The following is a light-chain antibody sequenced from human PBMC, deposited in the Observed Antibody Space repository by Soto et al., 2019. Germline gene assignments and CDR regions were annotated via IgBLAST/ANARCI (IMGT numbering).Light chain of an antibody. CDR1: QGIGDT. CDR3: KTYNNWPLT. V-gene: IGKV3-15*01. Sequence: EVVMRQSPATMSVSPAAGATLSCRASQGIGDTLAWYQPKPGQTHRLIIYDTSTRATGVPTRFSGRRSGAEFTLTINSLQSEDVAVYYCKTYNNWPLTVGGGTKVVI. CDR2: DTS. J-gene: IGKJ4*01.